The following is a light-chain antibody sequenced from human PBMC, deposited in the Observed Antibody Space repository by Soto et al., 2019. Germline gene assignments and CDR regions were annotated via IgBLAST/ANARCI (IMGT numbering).Light chain of an antibody. J-gene: IGLJ2*01. CDR2: EVS. V-gene: IGLV2-14*01. CDR3: GSETGSATVV. CDR1: SSDIGDYKF. Sequence: QSVLTQPASVSGSPGQSITISCTGTSSDIGDYKFVSWYQQFPDKAPKLMIYEVSNRPSGVSDRFSGSKSGNTASLIISGLRPEDEADYYCGSETGSATVVFGGGTKLTVL.